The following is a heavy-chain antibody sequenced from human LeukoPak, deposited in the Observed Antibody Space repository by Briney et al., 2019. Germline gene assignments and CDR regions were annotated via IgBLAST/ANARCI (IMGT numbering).Heavy chain of an antibody. CDR3: AKARGIVVVPAHFDP. J-gene: IGHJ5*02. D-gene: IGHD2-2*01. V-gene: IGHV3-23*01. CDR1: GFTFSSYA. Sequence: PGGSLRLSCAASGFTFSSYAMSWVRQAPGKGLEWVSAISGSGGSTYYADSVKGRFTISRDNSKNTLYLQMNSLRAEDTAVYYCAKARGIVVVPAHFDPWGQGTLVTVSS. CDR2: ISGSGGST.